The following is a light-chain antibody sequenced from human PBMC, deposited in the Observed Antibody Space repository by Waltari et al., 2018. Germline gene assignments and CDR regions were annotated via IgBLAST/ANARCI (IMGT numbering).Light chain of an antibody. V-gene: IGKV3-20*01. CDR1: QTVISSY. CDR3: QQYGSSPRYT. Sequence: EIVLTQSPGTLSLSPGERVTLSCRASQTVISSYLAWYQQKPGQAPRLLIYETSSRATGIPDRFSGSRSGTDFTLTSSRLEPEDSAVYYCQQYGSSPRYTCGQGTKLEIK. CDR2: ETS. J-gene: IGKJ2*01.